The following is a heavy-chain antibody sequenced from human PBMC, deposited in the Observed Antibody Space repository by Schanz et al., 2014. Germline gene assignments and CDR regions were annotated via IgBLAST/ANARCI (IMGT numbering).Heavy chain of an antibody. CDR3: VPMSIAAH. D-gene: IGHD6-6*01. CDR2: IKLDGSEK. Sequence: EVQLVESGGGLVQPGGSLRLSCAASGFTFSGYWMSWVRQAPGEGLVWVANIKLDGSEKYYVDSVKGRFTISRDNAKNSLYLQMNSLTAEDTAVYYCVPMSIAAHWGQGTLVTVSS. V-gene: IGHV3-7*01. CDR1: GFTFSGYW. J-gene: IGHJ4*02.